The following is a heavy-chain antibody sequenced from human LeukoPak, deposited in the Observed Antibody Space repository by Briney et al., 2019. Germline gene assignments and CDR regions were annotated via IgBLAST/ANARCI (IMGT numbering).Heavy chain of an antibody. CDR3: ARDRNSGSSLDI. D-gene: IGHD6-6*01. V-gene: IGHV1-2*02. J-gene: IGHJ3*02. CDR1: GYTFTGYD. CDR2: IYPYSGDT. Sequence: ASVKVSCKASGYTFTGYDIHWVRQAPGQGLEWMGWIYPYSGDTNYAQNFQGRVTMTRDTSISTAYMELSSLKSDDTAVYYCARDRNSGSSLDIWGQGTMLTVSS.